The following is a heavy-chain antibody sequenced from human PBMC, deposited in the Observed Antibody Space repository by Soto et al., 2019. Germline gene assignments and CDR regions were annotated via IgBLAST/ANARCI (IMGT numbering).Heavy chain of an antibody. J-gene: IGHJ6*02. V-gene: IGHV3-23*01. CDR2: VSGSGGST. Sequence: GWSLRLSCASSVFTFINYAMNWVRQAPGKGLEWVSAVSGSGGSTYYADSVKGRFTISRDNSKNTLSLQMNTLRAEDTAVYYCAKGRGLQSPSYDMDVWGQGTTVTVSS. CDR3: AKGRGLQSPSYDMDV. CDR1: VFTFINYA. D-gene: IGHD4-4*01.